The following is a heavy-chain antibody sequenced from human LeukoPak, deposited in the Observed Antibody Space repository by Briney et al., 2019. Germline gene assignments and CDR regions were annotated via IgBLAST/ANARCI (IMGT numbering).Heavy chain of an antibody. CDR1: GFTFNTYG. V-gene: IGHV3-30*03. CDR3: ASSGWLYFQH. D-gene: IGHD6-19*01. CDR2: ISYDGSNK. Sequence: GRSLRLSCAVSGFTFNTYGIHWVRQTPGKGLEWVALISYDGSNKYYADSVKGRFTISRDNSKNTLYLQMDSLRAEDTAVYYCASSGWLYFQHWGQGTLVTVSS. J-gene: IGHJ1*01.